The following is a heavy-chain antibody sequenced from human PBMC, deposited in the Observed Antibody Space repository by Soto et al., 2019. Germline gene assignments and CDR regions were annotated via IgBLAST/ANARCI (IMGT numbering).Heavy chain of an antibody. Sequence: ELQLVDSGGALVQPGESLRLSCAASGFTFSDYFMTWVRQAPGKGLEWVATIKQDGNERYYVDSVKGQFTISRDNAKNSLYLPMNALRAEDTAVYYCAIGHWLGCWGQGTLVTVSS. CDR1: GFTFSDYF. D-gene: IGHD6-19*01. V-gene: IGHV3-7*01. CDR3: AIGHWLGC. CDR2: IKQDGNER. J-gene: IGHJ4*02.